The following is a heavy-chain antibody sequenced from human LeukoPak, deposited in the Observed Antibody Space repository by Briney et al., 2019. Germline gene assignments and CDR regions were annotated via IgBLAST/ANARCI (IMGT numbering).Heavy chain of an antibody. CDR1: GGTFSSYA. J-gene: IGHJ4*02. CDR2: IIPIFGTA. Sequence: SVKVSCKASGGTFSSYAISWVRQAPGQGLEWMGGIIPIFGTANYAQKFQGRVTITADESTSTAYMELSSLRSEDTAVYYCAREATVGYCFDYWGQGTLVTVSS. V-gene: IGHV1-69*13. D-gene: IGHD4-23*01. CDR3: AREATVGYCFDY.